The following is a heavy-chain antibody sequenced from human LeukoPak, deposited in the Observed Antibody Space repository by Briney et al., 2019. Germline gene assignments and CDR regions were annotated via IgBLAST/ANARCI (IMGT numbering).Heavy chain of an antibody. V-gene: IGHV1-69*04. CDR3: ARGHSSGWSTPNYYYYGMDV. CDR2: IIPILGIA. D-gene: IGHD6-19*01. Sequence: GASVKVSCKASGGTFSSYAISWVRQAPGQRLEWMGRIIPILGIANYAQKFQGRVTITADKSTSTAYMELSSLRSEDTAVYYCARGHSSGWSTPNYYYYGMDVWGQGTTVTVSS. J-gene: IGHJ6*02. CDR1: GGTFSSYA.